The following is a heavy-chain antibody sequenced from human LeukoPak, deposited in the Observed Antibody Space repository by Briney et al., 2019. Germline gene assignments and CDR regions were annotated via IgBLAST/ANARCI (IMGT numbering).Heavy chain of an antibody. CDR1: GLSVSQNS. Sequence: GGSLRLSCAVSGLSVSQNSINWVRQAPGKGLEWVSVIYGGDSTYYADSVRGRFTISSGKSENTVYLQLNSLRAGDTAVYYCATDHRNLDAFDIWGQGTTVTVSS. V-gene: IGHV3-66*01. CDR2: IYGGDST. CDR3: ATDHRNLDAFDI. D-gene: IGHD1-14*01. J-gene: IGHJ3*02.